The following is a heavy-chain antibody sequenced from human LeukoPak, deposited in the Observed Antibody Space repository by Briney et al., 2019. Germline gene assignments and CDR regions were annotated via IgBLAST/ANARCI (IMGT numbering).Heavy chain of an antibody. Sequence: GGSLRLSCAASGFTFSSYAMSWVRQAPGKWLEWVSAISGSGGSTYYADSVKGRFTISRDNSKNTLYLQMNCLRAEDTAVYYCAKDRRGYSYGTLDYWGQGTLVTVSS. CDR1: GFTFSSYA. CDR2: ISGSGGST. CDR3: AKDRRGYSYGTLDY. J-gene: IGHJ4*02. V-gene: IGHV3-23*01. D-gene: IGHD5-18*01.